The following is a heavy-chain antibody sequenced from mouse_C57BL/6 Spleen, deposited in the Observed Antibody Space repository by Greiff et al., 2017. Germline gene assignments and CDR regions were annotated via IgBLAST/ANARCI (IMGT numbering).Heavy chain of an antibody. D-gene: IGHD2-13*01. CDR3: GRDEGRDNYFDY. CDR1: GFTFSSYA. V-gene: IGHV5-4*01. Sequence: EVMLVESGGGLVKPGGSLKLSCAASGFTFSSYAMSWVRQTPEKRLEWVATISDGGSYTYYPDNVKGRFTISRDNAKNNLYLQMSHLKSEDTAMYYCGRDEGRDNYFDYWGQGTTLTVSS. CDR2: ISDGGSYT. J-gene: IGHJ2*01.